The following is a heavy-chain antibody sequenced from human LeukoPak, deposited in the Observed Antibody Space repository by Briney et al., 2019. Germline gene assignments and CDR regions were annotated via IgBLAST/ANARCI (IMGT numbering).Heavy chain of an antibody. Sequence: KASETLSLTCTVSGGSISSGGYYWSWIRQHPGKGLEWIGYIYYSGSTYYNPSLKSRVTISVDTSKNQFSLKLSSVTAADTAVYYCASTYSSSWNSYGMDVWGQGTTVTVSS. V-gene: IGHV4-31*03. CDR2: IYYSGST. CDR1: GGSISSGGYY. D-gene: IGHD6-13*01. J-gene: IGHJ6*02. CDR3: ASTYSSSWNSYGMDV.